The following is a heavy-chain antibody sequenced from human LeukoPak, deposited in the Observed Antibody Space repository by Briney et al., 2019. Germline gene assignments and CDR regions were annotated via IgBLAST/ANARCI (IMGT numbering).Heavy chain of an antibody. CDR2: ISWNSGSI. V-gene: IGHV3-9*03. CDR1: GFTFDDYA. CDR3: AKDRYGSLRRNAFDI. J-gene: IGHJ3*02. Sequence: GGSLRLSCAASGFTFDDYAMHWVRQAPGKGLEWVSGISWNSGSIGYADSVKGRFTISRDNAKNSLYLQMSSLRAEDMALYYCAKDRYGSLRRNAFDIWGQGTMVTVSS. D-gene: IGHD4-17*01.